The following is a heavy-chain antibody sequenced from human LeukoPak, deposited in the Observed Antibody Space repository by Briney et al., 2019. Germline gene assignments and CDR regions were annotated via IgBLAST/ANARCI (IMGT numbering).Heavy chain of an antibody. J-gene: IGHJ4*02. Sequence: SGPALVKPTQTLTLTCTSSGFSLSTSGMCVSWIRQPPGKALEWLARIDWDDNKYYSTSLKTRLTISKDTSKNQVVLTMSNMDPVDTATYYCARIRSDYGSGSYPDYWGQGTLVTVSS. D-gene: IGHD3-10*01. V-gene: IGHV2-70*11. CDR3: ARIRSDYGSGSYPDY. CDR1: GFSLSTSGMC. CDR2: IDWDDNK.